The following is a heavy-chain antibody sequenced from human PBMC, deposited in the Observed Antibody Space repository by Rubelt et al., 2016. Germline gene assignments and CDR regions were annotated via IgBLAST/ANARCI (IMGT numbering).Heavy chain of an antibody. D-gene: IGHD3-16*01. V-gene: IGHV3-11*01. CDR2: ISSSGSTI. Sequence: GKGLEWVSYISSSGSTIYYADSVKGRFTISRDNAKNSLYLQMNSLRAEDTAVYYCARCEQPTDTVRGDLDYYYGMDVWGQGTTVTVSS. CDR3: ARCEQPTDTVRGDLDYYYGMDV. J-gene: IGHJ6*02.